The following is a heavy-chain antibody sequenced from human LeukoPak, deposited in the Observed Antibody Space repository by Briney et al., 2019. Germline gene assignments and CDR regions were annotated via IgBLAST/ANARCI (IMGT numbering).Heavy chain of an antibody. Sequence: TSETLSLTCTVSGGSISSYYWSWIRQPPGKGLEWIGYIYYSGSTNYNPSLKSRVTISVDTSKNQFSLKLSSVTAADTAVCYCARAGYSSSRGAFDIWGQGTMVTVSS. J-gene: IGHJ3*02. CDR2: IYYSGST. D-gene: IGHD6-13*01. V-gene: IGHV4-59*01. CDR3: ARAGYSSSRGAFDI. CDR1: GGSISSYY.